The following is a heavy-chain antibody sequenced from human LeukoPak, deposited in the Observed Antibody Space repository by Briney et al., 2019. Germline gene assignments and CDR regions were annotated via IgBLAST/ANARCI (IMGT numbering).Heavy chain of an antibody. CDR2: INEDGSGT. Sequence: GGSLTLSCAASGFTFSNYWMTWFRQAPGKGLEWVANINEDGSGTYYVDSVKGRFSISRDNAKNLLNLQMNTLRAEDTAVYFCAKEPRSIAAAVGWFDPWGQGTLVTVSS. CDR3: AKEPRSIAAAVGWFDP. J-gene: IGHJ5*02. CDR1: GFTFSNYW. V-gene: IGHV3-7*01. D-gene: IGHD6-13*01.